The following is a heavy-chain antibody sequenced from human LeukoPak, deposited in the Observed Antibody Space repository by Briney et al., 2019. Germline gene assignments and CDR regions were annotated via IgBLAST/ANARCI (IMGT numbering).Heavy chain of an antibody. Sequence: ASVKVSCKASGYTFTGYYMHWVRQAPGQGLEWMGWINPNSGGTNYAQKFQGRVTMTRDTSISTAYMELSRLRSDDTAVYYCARDEGLLWFGESHFAYWGQGTLVTVSS. D-gene: IGHD3-10*01. CDR2: INPNSGGT. V-gene: IGHV1-2*02. CDR1: GYTFTGYY. CDR3: ARDEGLLWFGESHFAY. J-gene: IGHJ4*02.